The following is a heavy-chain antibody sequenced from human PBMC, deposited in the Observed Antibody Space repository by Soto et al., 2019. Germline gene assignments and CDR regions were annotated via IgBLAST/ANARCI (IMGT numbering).Heavy chain of an antibody. V-gene: IGHV3-66*01. CDR1: GFTFSSNY. D-gene: IGHD6-6*01. CDR3: ARVVYSSSSYYYYGMDV. J-gene: IGHJ6*02. Sequence: EVQLVESGGGLVKPGGSLRLSCAASGFTFSSNYMSWVRQAPGKGLEWVSVIYSGGSTYYADSVKGRFTISRDNSKNTLYLQMNSLRAEDTAVYYCARVVYSSSSYYYYGMDVWGQGTTVTVSS. CDR2: IYSGGST.